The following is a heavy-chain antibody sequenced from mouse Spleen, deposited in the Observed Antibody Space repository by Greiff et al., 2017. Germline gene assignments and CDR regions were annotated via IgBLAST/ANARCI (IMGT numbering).Heavy chain of an antibody. CDR1: GFTFSDYG. V-gene: IGHV5-15*02. Sequence: EVKLVESGGGLVKPGGSLKLSCAASGFTFSDYGMAWVRQAPGKGPEWVAFISNLAYSIYYADTVTGRFTISRENAKNTLYLEMSSRRSEDTAMYYCARGTGTRAMDYWGQGTSVTVSS. D-gene: IGHD4-1*01. CDR3: ARGTGTRAMDY. CDR2: ISNLAYSI. J-gene: IGHJ4*01.